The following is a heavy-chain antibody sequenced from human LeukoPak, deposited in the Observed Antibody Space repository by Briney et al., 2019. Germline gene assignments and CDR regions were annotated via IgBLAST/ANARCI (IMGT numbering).Heavy chain of an antibody. CDR3: ARDKGPIYYGSGSYREFDY. CDR1: GYTFTSYG. D-gene: IGHD3-10*01. V-gene: IGHV1-18*01. CDR2: ISAYNGNT. J-gene: IGHJ4*02. Sequence: ASVKVSCKASGYTFTSYGISWVRQAPGQGLEWMGWISAYNGNTNYAQKLQGRVTMTTDTSTSTAYMELRSLRSDDTAVYYCARDKGPIYYGSGSYREFDYWGQGTLVTVSS.